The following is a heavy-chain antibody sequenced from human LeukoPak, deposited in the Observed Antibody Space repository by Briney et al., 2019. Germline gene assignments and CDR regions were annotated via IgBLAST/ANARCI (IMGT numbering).Heavy chain of an antibody. CDR2: ISSSGGRT. J-gene: IGHJ4*02. CDR3: AKVYAGIVFDH. V-gene: IGHV3-64D*06. Sequence: GGSLRLSCSASLFTFCGFAMHCIREAPGKGVEYVSGISSSGGRTYYTDSIKGRFTVSRDNSKNTMYLHMNSLRVDDTAVYYCAKVYAGIVFDHWGQGAPVTVSA. D-gene: IGHD4-23*01. CDR1: LFTFCGFA.